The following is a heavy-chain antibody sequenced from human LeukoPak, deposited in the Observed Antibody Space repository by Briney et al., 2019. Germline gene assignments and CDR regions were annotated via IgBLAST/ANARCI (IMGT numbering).Heavy chain of an antibody. CDR2: ISGSGGST. CDR1: GVSFSSFA. Sequence: PGGSLRLSCAASGVSFSSFAMSWVRQAPGKGLEWVSAISGSGGSTYYADSVKGRFTISRDNSKNTLYLQMNSLRAEDTAVYYCAKGYSSSSRFDYWGQGTLVTVSS. J-gene: IGHJ4*02. V-gene: IGHV3-23*01. D-gene: IGHD6-6*01. CDR3: AKGYSSSSRFDY.